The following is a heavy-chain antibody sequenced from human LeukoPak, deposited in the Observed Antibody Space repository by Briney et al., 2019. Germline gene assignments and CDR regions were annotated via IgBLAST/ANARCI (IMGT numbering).Heavy chain of an antibody. Sequence: ASVKVSCKASGYTXTGYYMHWVRQAPGQGLEWMGWINPHSGGTNYAQKFQGRVTMTRDTSISTAYMDLSRLRSDDTAVYYCARAHEYGDLLIDYWGQGTLVTVSS. CDR1: GYTXTGYY. J-gene: IGHJ4*02. V-gene: IGHV1-2*02. D-gene: IGHD4-17*01. CDR2: INPHSGGT. CDR3: ARAHEYGDLLIDY.